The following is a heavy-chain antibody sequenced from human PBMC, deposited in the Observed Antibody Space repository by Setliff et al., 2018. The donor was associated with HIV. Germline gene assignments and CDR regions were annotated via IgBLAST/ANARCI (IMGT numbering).Heavy chain of an antibody. CDR1: EFTFSSYG. CDR2: ISGSGDDT. Sequence: GGSLRLSCVASEFTFSSYGMTWVRQVPGKGLAWVSCISGSGDDTYYADSVKGRFTISRDNSKNTLYLQMNSLSAEDTAVYYCAKGSTRYTGSYYFNSWGQGTLVT. D-gene: IGHD5-12*01. CDR3: AKGSTRYTGSYYFNS. V-gene: IGHV3-23*01. J-gene: IGHJ4*02.